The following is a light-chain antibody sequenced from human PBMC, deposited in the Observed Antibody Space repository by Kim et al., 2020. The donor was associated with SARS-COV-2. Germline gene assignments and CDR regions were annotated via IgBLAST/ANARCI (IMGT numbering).Light chain of an antibody. CDR3: QQRSNWPPYT. Sequence: EIVLTQSPATLSLSPGDGATLSCRASQSINNFLAWYQQKPGQAPRLLIYDASNRATGIPARFSGSGSGTDFSLTISSLEPDDFAVYYCQQRSNWPPYTFGQGTKLEI. CDR2: DAS. J-gene: IGKJ2*01. CDR1: QSINNF. V-gene: IGKV3-11*01.